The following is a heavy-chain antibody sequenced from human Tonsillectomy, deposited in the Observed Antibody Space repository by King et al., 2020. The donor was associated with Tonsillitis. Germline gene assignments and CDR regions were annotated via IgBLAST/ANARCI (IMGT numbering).Heavy chain of an antibody. V-gene: IGHV3-30*04. CDR3: ARAGYSSTWYVGYCDY. CDR2: LSHDGNNK. J-gene: IGHJ4*02. Sequence: VQLVESGGGVVQPGRSPRLSCAASGFTFSLSAMHWVRQAPGKGLEWVAVLSHDGNNKYYADSVKGRFTISRDNSKNTLYLEMNSPRGDDTAVYYCARAGYSSTWYVGYCDYWGQGTLVTVSS. CDR1: GFTFSLSA. D-gene: IGHD6-13*01.